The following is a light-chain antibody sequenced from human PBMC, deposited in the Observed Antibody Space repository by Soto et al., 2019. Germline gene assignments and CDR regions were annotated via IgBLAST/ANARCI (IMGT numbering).Light chain of an antibody. CDR1: QDITSY. V-gene: IGKV1-9*01. J-gene: IGKJ3*01. CDR3: QQLNSYSFT. Sequence: DIQLTQSPSFLSASVGDRVTITCRASQDITSYLAWYQQKPGKAPNLLISVASTFQSGVPSRFSGSGSGTEFTLTISSLQPEDFATYYCQQLNSYSFTFGPGTKVDIK. CDR2: VAS.